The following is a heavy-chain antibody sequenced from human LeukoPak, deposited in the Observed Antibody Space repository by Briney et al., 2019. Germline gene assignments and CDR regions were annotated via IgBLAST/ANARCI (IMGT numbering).Heavy chain of an antibody. Sequence: GGSLRLSCAASGFTFSSYGMHWVRQAPGKGLEWVAVIWYDGSNKYYADSVKGRFTISRDNSKNTLYLQMNSRRAEDTAVYYCAKEDGSIAARPPFDYWGQGTLVTVSS. D-gene: IGHD6-6*01. CDR2: IWYDGSNK. CDR3: AKEDGSIAARPPFDY. J-gene: IGHJ4*02. CDR1: GFTFSSYG. V-gene: IGHV3-33*06.